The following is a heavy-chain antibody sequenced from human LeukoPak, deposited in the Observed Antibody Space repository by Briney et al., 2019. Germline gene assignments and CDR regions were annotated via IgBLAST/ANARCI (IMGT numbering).Heavy chain of an antibody. CDR1: GGSISSSSYY. CDR2: IYYSGST. CDR3: ARDPDSSGYHDY. J-gene: IGHJ4*02. Sequence: KPSETLSLTCTVSGGSISSSSYYWGWIRQPPGKGLEWIGSIYYSGSTYYNPSLKSRVTISVDTSKNQFSLNLSSVTAADTAVYYCARDPDSSGYHDYWGQGTLVTVSS. D-gene: IGHD3-22*01. V-gene: IGHV4-39*07.